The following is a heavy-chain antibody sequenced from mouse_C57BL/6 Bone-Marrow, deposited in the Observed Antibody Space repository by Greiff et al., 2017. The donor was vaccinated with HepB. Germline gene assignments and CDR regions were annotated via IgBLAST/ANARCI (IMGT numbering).Heavy chain of an antibody. V-gene: IGHV1-12*01. D-gene: IGHD3-2*02. CDR2: IYPGNGDT. Sequence: QVQLQQSGAELVRPGASVKMSCKASGYTFTSYNMHWVKQTPRQGLEWIGAIYPGNGDTSYNQKFTSKATLTVDKSSSTAYMQLSSLTSEDSAVYFCARLDSSGYGGVFDYWGQGTTLTVSS. J-gene: IGHJ2*01. CDR1: GYTFTSYN. CDR3: ARLDSSGYGGVFDY.